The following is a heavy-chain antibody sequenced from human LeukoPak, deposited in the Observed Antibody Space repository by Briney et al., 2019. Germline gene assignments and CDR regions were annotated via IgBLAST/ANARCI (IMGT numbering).Heavy chain of an antibody. V-gene: IGHV3-30*02. Sequence: GGSLRLSCAASGFTFSSYGMHWVRQAPGKGLEWVAFIRYDGSNKYYADSVKGRFTISRDNSKNTLYLQMNSLRAEDTAVYYCAKDLRSSTSCCDYWGQGTLVTVSS. CDR3: AKDLRSSTSCCDY. CDR2: IRYDGSNK. J-gene: IGHJ4*02. D-gene: IGHD2-2*01. CDR1: GFTFSSYG.